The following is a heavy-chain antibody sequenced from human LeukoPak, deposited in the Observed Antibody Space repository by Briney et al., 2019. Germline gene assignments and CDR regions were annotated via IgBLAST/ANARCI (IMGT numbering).Heavy chain of an antibody. Sequence: SETLSLTCAVYGGSFSGYYWSWIRQPPGKGLEWIGEINHSGSTNYNPSLKSRVTISVDTSKNQFSLKLSSVTAADTAVYYCARGLSKLLWFGESQAHNFDHWGQGTLVTVSS. V-gene: IGHV4-34*01. CDR3: ARGLSKLLWFGESQAHNFDH. CDR2: INHSGST. CDR1: GGSFSGYY. D-gene: IGHD3-10*01. J-gene: IGHJ4*02.